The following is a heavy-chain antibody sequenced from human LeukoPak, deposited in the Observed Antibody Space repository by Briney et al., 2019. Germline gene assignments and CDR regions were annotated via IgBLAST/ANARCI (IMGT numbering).Heavy chain of an antibody. CDR1: GFTFSDHG. Sequence: GGSLRLSCAASGFTFSDHGMHWVRQAPGKGLEGVAVISHGGTIEYYADSVKGRFTISRDNSKNTLYLQMNSLRAEDTAVYYCAKETGGSGSSYLSYFDYWGQGTLVTVSS. CDR3: AKETGGSGSSYLSYFDY. D-gene: IGHD3-10*01. V-gene: IGHV3-30*18. CDR2: ISHGGTIE. J-gene: IGHJ4*02.